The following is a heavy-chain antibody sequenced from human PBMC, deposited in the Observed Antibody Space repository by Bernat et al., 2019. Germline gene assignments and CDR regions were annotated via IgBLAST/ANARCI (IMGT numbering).Heavy chain of an antibody. CDR2: IYYSGST. CDR3: ARAAAELDSDDAFDF. V-gene: IGHV4-31*03. D-gene: IGHD1-26*01. J-gene: IGHJ3*01. CDR1: GGSISSGGYY. Sequence: QVQLQESGPGLVKPSQTLSLTCTVSGGSISSGGYYWSWIRQHPGKGREWIGYIYYSGSTYYNPSLKCRVTISVDTFKNQFSLRLSTVTAADAAVYYCARAAAELDSDDAFDFWGQGTMVTVSS.